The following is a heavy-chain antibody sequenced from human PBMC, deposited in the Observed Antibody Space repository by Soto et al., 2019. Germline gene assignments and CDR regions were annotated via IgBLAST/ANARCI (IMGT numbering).Heavy chain of an antibody. CDR1: GGTFSSYA. D-gene: IGHD5-18*01. V-gene: IGHV1-69*13. Sequence: SVKVSCKASGGTFSSYAISWVRQAPGQGLEWMGGIIPIFGTANYAQKFQGRVTITADESTSTAYMELSSLRSEDTAVYYCARGPREQLWSLPFDYWGQGTLVTVSS. CDR2: IIPIFGTA. CDR3: ARGPREQLWSLPFDY. J-gene: IGHJ4*02.